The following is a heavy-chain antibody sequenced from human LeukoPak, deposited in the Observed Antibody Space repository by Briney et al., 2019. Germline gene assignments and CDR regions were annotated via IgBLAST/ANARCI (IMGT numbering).Heavy chain of an antibody. J-gene: IGHJ4*02. CDR3: ARLVCTSANCYAPSHLDY. CDR2: TYHRGSP. V-gene: IGHV4-30-4*01. CDR1: GGAISSGDYF. D-gene: IGHD2-2*01. Sequence: PSETLSLTCTVSGGAISSGDYFWSWIRQPPGKALEWIAYTYHRGSPFYKSSLKSRVTTSVDTSKNQFSLKLSSMTAADTAVYYCARLVCTSANCYAPSHLDYWCQGILVTVSS.